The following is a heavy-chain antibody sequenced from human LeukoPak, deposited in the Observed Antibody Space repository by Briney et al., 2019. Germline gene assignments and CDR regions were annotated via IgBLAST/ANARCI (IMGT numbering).Heavy chain of an antibody. V-gene: IGHV3-33*06. CDR2: IWHDGSND. CDR3: AKVTGDYYDTSGAFDY. Sequence: GGSLRLSCAASGFIFSSYGMQWVRQAPGKGLEWVARIWHDGSNDDYADSVKGRFTISRDNSKNTLYLQMNSLRAEDTAIYYCAKVTGDYYDTSGAFDYWGQGTLVTVSS. J-gene: IGHJ4*02. CDR1: GFIFSSYG. D-gene: IGHD3-22*01.